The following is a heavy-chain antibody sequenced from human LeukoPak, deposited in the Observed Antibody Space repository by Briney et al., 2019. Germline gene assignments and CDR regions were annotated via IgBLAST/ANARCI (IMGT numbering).Heavy chain of an antibody. D-gene: IGHD3-22*01. V-gene: IGHV4-38-2*02. CDR3: ARGGPIVGSYFDY. CDR1: GYSISSGYY. J-gene: IGHJ4*02. CDR2: IYHSGST. Sequence: PSETLSLTCTVSGYSISSGYYWGWIRQPPGKGLEWIGSIYHSGSTYYNPSLKSRVTISVDTSKNQFSLKLSSVTAADTAVYYCARGGPIVGSYFDYWGQGTLVTVSS.